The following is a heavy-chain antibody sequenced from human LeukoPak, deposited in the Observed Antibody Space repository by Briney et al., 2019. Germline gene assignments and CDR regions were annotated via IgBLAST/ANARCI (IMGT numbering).Heavy chain of an antibody. D-gene: IGHD2-15*01. CDR2: ISSSSSYI. Sequence: PGGSLRLSCAASGFTFSSYSMNWVRQAPGKGLEWVSSISSSSSYIYYADSVKGRFTISRDNAKNSLYLQMNSLRAEDTAVYYCARDIYCSGGSCTPAFDPWGQGTLVTVSS. CDR3: ARDIYCSGGSCTPAFDP. V-gene: IGHV3-21*01. CDR1: GFTFSSYS. J-gene: IGHJ5*02.